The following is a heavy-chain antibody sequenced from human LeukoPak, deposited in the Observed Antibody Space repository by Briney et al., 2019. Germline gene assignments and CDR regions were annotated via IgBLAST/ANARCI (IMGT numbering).Heavy chain of an antibody. CDR1: GGSISSSSYY. J-gene: IGHJ5*02. CDR3: ARRPWPGWFEP. Sequence: SETLSLTCTVSGGSISSSSYYWGWIRQPPGKGLEWIGSIYYSGSTYYNPSLKSRVTISVDTSKNQFSLKLSSVTAADTAVYYCARRPWPGWFEPWGQGTRVNVS. CDR2: IYYSGST. V-gene: IGHV4-39*01.